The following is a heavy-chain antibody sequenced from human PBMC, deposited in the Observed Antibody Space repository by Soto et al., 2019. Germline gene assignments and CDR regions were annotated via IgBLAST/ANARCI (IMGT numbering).Heavy chain of an antibody. CDR2: IYYSGST. CDR3: ARSSGYPDLWSDY. V-gene: IGHV4-31*03. J-gene: IGHJ4*02. D-gene: IGHD3-22*01. Sequence: SETLSLTCTVSGGSISSGGYYWSWIRQHPGKGLEWIGYIYYSGSTYYNPSLKSRVTISVDTSKNQFSLKLSSVTAADTAVYYCARSSGYPDLWSDYWGPGTLVTVSS. CDR1: GGSISSGGYY.